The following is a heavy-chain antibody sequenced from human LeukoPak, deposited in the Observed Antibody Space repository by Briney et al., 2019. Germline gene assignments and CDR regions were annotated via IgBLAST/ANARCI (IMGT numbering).Heavy chain of an antibody. J-gene: IGHJ4*02. CDR2: IYYSGST. Sequence: SETLSLTCTVSGGSISSSSYYWGWTCQPPGKGLEWLGSIYYSGSTYYNPSRKSRVTISVDTSKNQFSLKLSSVTAADTAVYYCARLRGSGTDYWGQGTLVTVSS. CDR3: ARLRGSGTDY. CDR1: GGSISSSSYY. V-gene: IGHV4-39*01. D-gene: IGHD6-19*01.